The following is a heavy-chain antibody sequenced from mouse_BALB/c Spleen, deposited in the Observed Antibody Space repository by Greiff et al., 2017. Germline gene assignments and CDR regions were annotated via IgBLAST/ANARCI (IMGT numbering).Heavy chain of an antibody. Sequence: QLQESGPELVKPGASVKMSCKASGYTFTSYVMHWVKQKPGQGLEWIGYINPYNDGTKYNEKFKDKATLTVDKSSSTAYMQLSRPTSEDSAVYYCTRSYYYGSGDYAMDYWGQGTSVTVSS. J-gene: IGHJ4*01. CDR2: INPYNDGT. CDR3: TRSYYYGSGDYAMDY. CDR1: GYTFTSYV. D-gene: IGHD1-1*01. V-gene: IGHV1-14*01.